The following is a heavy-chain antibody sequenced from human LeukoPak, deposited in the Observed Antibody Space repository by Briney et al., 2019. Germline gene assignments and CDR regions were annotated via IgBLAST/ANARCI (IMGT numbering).Heavy chain of an antibody. V-gene: IGHV3-33*01. J-gene: IGHJ4*02. CDR3: AGEGFNY. CDR2: IWSDGSDK. Sequence: GGSLTLSCAASGFTFSTYGIHWVRQAPGKGLEWVAVIWSDGSDKYYADSVKGRFTISRDNAKNTLYLQMNSLRVEDTAVYYCAGEGFNYWGQGTLVTVSS. CDR1: GFTFSTYG.